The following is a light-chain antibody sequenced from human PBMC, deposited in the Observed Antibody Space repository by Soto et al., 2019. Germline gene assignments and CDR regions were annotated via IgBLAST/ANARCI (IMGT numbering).Light chain of an antibody. CDR3: TSYTSSTTLV. Sequence: QSVLAQPASVSGYPGQSITISCTGTSSDVGDYNYVSWYQQHPGKAPKLMIYEVTNRPSGVSTRFSGSKSGNTASLTISGLQAEDEADYYCTSYTSSTTLVFGTGTKVTVL. CDR1: SSDVGDYNY. CDR2: EVT. J-gene: IGLJ1*01. V-gene: IGLV2-14*01.